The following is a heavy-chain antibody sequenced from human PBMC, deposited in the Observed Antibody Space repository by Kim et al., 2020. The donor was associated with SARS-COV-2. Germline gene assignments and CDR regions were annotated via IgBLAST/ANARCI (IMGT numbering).Heavy chain of an antibody. CDR2: ISSSGSTI. V-gene: IGHV3-48*03. CDR3: ATLYSSSSFSGY. J-gene: IGHJ4*02. D-gene: IGHD6-6*01. CDR1: GFTFSSYE. Sequence: GGSLRLSCAASGFTFSSYEMNWVRQAPGKGLEWVSYISSSGSTIYYADSVKGRFTISRDNAKNSLYLQMNSLRAEDTAVYYCATLYSSSSFSGYWGQGTLVTVSS.